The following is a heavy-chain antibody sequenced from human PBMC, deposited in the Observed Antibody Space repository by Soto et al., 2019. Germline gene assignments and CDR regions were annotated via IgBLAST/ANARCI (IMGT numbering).Heavy chain of an antibody. V-gene: IGHV4-59*01. CDR2: IYYSGST. CDR1: GGSISSYY. J-gene: IGHJ5*02. CDR3: ARVGCSSTSCYAWDNWFDP. D-gene: IGHD2-2*01. Sequence: SETLSLTCTVSGGSISSYYWSWIRQPPGKGLEWIGYIYYSGSTKYNPSLKSRVTISVDTSKNQFSLKLSSVTAADAAVYYCARVGCSSTSCYAWDNWFDPWGQGTLVTVSS.